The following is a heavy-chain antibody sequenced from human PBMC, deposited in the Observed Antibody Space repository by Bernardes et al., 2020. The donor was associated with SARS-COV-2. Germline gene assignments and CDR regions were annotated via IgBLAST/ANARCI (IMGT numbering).Heavy chain of an antibody. V-gene: IGHV4-39*01. J-gene: IGHJ4*02. CDR2: IYYSGST. D-gene: IGHD2-2*01. CDR3: ARLSGFCRSTSCSWDYYFDY. Sequence: SETLSLTCTVSGGSISSSTYYWGWIRQPPEKGLEWIGSIYYSGSTYYNPSLKSRVTISVDTSKNQFSLKLSSVTAADTALYYCARLSGFCRSTSCSWDYYFDYWGQGTLVTVSS. CDR1: GGSISSSTYY.